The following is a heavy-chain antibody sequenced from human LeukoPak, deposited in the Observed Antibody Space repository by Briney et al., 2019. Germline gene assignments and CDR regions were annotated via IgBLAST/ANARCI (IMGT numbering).Heavy chain of an antibody. CDR2: IYYSGST. D-gene: IGHD1-1*01. V-gene: IGHV4-30-4*08. Sequence: KPSETLSLTCTVSGGSITSGDYYWSWIRQPPGKGLEWIGYIYYSGSTYYNPSLKSRITISVDTSKNQFSLKLTSVTAADTAVYYCARVGAYNSPLNAFDIWGQGTMVTLSS. J-gene: IGHJ3*02. CDR3: ARVGAYNSPLNAFDI. CDR1: GGSITSGDYY.